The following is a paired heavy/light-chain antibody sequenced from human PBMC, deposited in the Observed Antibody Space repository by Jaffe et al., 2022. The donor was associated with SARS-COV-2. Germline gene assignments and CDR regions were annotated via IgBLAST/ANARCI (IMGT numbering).Light chain of an antibody. CDR2: RAS. V-gene: IGKV1-5*03. Sequence: DIQMTQSPSTLSASVGDRVTITCRASQSVGLWLAWFQQKPGKAPSLLISRASRLESGVPLRFSGSGSGTDFTLTITSLQPDDSATYYCQQYNSYPRMFGQGTKVEV. J-gene: IGKJ1*01. CDR1: QSVGLW. CDR3: QQYNSYPRM.
Heavy chain of an antibody. V-gene: IGHV3-23*01. J-gene: IGHJ4*02. CDR1: GFTFSTYRLTFSYYA. Sequence: EEQLLESGGALVQPGGALRLSCAASGFTFSTYRLTFSYYALTWVRQASGKGLEWVSTISGSGDSTYYADSVKGRFTVSRDNSRNTLFLQMNSLKVEDTGIYYCTTAPRAHWGQGTLVTVSS. CDR2: ISGSGDST. CDR3: TTAPRAH.